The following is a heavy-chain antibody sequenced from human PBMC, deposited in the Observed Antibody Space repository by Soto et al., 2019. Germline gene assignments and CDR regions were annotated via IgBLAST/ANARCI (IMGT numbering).Heavy chain of an antibody. CDR1: GGTFSSYT. D-gene: IGHD4-4*01. V-gene: IGHV1-69*02. J-gene: IGHJ4*02. CDR3: ARVRGEGYSNHNGLDY. CDR2: IIPILGIA. Sequence: ASVKVSCKASGGTFSSYTISWVRQAPGQGLEWMGRIIPILGIANYAQKFQGRVTITADKSTSTAYMELSSLRSEDTAVYYCARVRGEGYSNHNGLDYWGQGTLVTVSS.